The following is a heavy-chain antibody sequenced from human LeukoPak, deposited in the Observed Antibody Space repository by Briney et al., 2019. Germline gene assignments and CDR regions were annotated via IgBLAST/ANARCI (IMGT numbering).Heavy chain of an antibody. D-gene: IGHD6-13*01. CDR2: IEHSGDT. J-gene: IGHJ4*02. CDR1: VGSISTYY. V-gene: IGHV4-59*01. Sequence: PSETLSLTCTVSVGSISTYYWNWVRQPPGKALEWIGYIEHSGDTSHNPSLQSRVTLSVDTSKNQFSLRLNSVTAADTAIYYCVGQAYGSSVSYWGQGALVTVSS. CDR3: VGQAYGSSVSY.